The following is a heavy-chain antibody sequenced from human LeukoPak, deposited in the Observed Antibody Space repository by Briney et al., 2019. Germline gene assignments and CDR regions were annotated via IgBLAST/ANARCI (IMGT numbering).Heavy chain of an antibody. CDR3: ARDCILTGYPWNWFDP. CDR2: ISSSSSYI. D-gene: IGHD3-9*01. Sequence: PGGSLRLSCAASGFTFGSYSMNWVRQAPGKGLEWVSSISSSSSYIYYADSVKGRFTISRDNAKNSLYLQMNSLRAEDTAVYYCARDCILTGYPWNWFDPWGQGTLVTVSS. V-gene: IGHV3-21*01. J-gene: IGHJ5*02. CDR1: GFTFGSYS.